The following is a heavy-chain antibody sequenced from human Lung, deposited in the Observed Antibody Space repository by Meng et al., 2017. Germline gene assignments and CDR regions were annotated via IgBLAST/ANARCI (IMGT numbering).Heavy chain of an antibody. V-gene: IGHV1-18*01. CDR3: ARGTPGRSYCDY. CDR1: DYTFTGYG. D-gene: IGHD3-10*01. Sequence: HDQLLQAGAEGKQPGASLKVSGKSSDYTFTGYGVCWVRQAPGQGLEWMAWLGTHPGDTSFAPKFLGRVTVTADTATATAYMELRSLRSDDTAVYYCARGTPGRSYCDYWGLGTLVTVSS. CDR2: LGTHPGDT. J-gene: IGHJ4*02.